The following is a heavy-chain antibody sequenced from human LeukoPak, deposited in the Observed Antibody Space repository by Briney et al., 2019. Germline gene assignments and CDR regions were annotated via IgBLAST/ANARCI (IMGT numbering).Heavy chain of an antibody. J-gene: IGHJ4*02. V-gene: IGHV3-23*01. CDR3: AKRVRYGSGNYHFDH. CDR2: ISGSGGST. CDR1: GFTFSSYG. Sequence: PGGTLRLSCAASGFTFSSYGMSWVRQAPGKGLEWVSAISGSGGSTYYADSVKGRFTISRDNSKNTLYLQMNSLRAEDTAVYYCAKRVRYGSGNYHFDHWGQGTLVTVSS. D-gene: IGHD3-10*01.